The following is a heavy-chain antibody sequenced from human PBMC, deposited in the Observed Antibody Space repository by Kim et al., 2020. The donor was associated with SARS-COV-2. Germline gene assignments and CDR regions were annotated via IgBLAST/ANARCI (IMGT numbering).Heavy chain of an antibody. CDR2: IYYSGST. J-gene: IGHJ6*02. V-gene: IGHV4-59*13. CDR1: GGSISSYY. D-gene: IGHD5-12*01. Sequence: SETLSLTCTVSGGSISSYYWSWIRQPPGKGLEWIGYIYYSGSTNYNPSLKSRVTISVDTSKNQFSLKLSSVTAADTAVYYCAREGATISRYYYYGMDVWGQGTTVTVSS. CDR3: AREGATISRYYYYGMDV.